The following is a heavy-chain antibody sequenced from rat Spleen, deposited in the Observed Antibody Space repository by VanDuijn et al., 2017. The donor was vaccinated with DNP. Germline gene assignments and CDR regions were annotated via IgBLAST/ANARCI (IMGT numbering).Heavy chain of an antibody. D-gene: IGHD5-1*01. CDR1: GFTFSNYD. V-gene: IGHV5-25*01. Sequence: EVQLVESGGGLVQPGRSLKLSCAASGFTFSNYDMAWVRQAPTQGLEWVASISTSGGSTYYRDSVKGRFTVSRDNAKSTLYLQMDSLRSEDTATYYCAITGSYWGQGVMVTVSS. CDR3: AITGSY. CDR2: ISTSGGST. J-gene: IGHJ2*01.